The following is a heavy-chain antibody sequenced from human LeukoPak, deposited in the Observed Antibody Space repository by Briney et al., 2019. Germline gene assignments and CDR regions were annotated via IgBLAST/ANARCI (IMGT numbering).Heavy chain of an antibody. CDR2: ISYDGSNK. CDR3: APHDSPFNY. J-gene: IGHJ4*02. Sequence: PGRSLRLSCAASGFTFSSYAMHWVRQAPGKGLEWVAVISYDGSNKYYADSVKGRFTISRDNSKNTLYLQMNSLRAEDTAVYYWAPHDSPFNYGGREPVVT. CDR1: GFTFSSYA. D-gene: IGHD2-15*01. V-gene: IGHV3-30-3*01.